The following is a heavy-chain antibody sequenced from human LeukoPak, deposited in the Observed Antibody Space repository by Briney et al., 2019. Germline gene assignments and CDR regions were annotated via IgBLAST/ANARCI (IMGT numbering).Heavy chain of an antibody. J-gene: IGHJ3*02. Sequence: WASVKVSCKASGYTFTSYGISWVRQAPGQGLEWMGWISAYNGNTNYAQKLQGRVTMTTDTSTSTAYMELRSLRSDDTAVYYCARDVGVIGAYDAFDIWGQGTMVTVSS. CDR3: ARDVGVIGAYDAFDI. CDR2: ISAYNGNT. CDR1: GYTFTSYG. D-gene: IGHD2-21*01. V-gene: IGHV1-18*01.